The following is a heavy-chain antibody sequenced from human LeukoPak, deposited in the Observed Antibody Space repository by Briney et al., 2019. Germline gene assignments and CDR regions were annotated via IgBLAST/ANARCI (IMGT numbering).Heavy chain of an antibody. CDR2: ISAYNGNT. CDR1: GYTFTSYG. CDR3: ARGAVSSALIAAAGTFDY. J-gene: IGHJ4*02. D-gene: IGHD6-13*01. V-gene: IGHV1-18*01. Sequence: ASVKVSCKASGYTFTSYGISWVRQAPGQGLEWMGWISAYNGNTNYAQKLQGRVTMTTDTSTSTAYTELRSLRSDDTAVYYCARGAVSSALIAAAGTFDYWGQGTLVTVSS.